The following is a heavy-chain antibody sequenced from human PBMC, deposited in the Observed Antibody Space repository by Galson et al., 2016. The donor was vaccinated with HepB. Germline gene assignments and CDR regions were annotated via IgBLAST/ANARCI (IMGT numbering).Heavy chain of an antibody. D-gene: IGHD3-22*01. CDR1: GDSISSNHW. Sequence: SETLSLTCAVSGDSISSNHWWSWVRQSPGKGLEWIGYTSHSGGTNYNPSLKSRATISVDTSKNVFSLRLTSVTAADTAIYYCAKEGSLHYYDTGLDVWGQGATVTVSS. CDR3: AKEGSLHYYDTGLDV. J-gene: IGHJ6*02. CDR2: TSHSGGT. V-gene: IGHV4-4*02.